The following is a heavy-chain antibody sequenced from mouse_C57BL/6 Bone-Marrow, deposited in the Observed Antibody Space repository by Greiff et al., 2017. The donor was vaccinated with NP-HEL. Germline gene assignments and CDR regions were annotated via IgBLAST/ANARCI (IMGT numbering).Heavy chain of an antibody. J-gene: IGHJ1*03. CDR3: ARHHYYGSPLWYFDV. D-gene: IGHD1-1*01. CDR2: IYPGSGST. V-gene: IGHV1-55*01. CDR1: GYTFTSYW. Sequence: QVQLKESGAELVKPGASVKMSCKASGYTFTSYWITWVKQRPGQGLEWIGDIYPGSGSTNYNEKFKSKATLTVDTSSSTAYMQLSSLTSEDSAVYYCARHHYYGSPLWYFDVWGTGTTVTVSS.